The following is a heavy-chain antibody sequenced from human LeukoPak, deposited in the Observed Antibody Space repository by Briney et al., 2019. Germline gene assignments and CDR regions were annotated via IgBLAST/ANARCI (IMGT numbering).Heavy chain of an antibody. J-gene: IGHJ4*02. CDR2: IYYSGST. CDR1: GGSISSSSDY. CDR3: ARTAYGQPFDY. D-gene: IGHD3-10*01. Sequence: PSETLSLTCTVSGGSISSSSDYWGWIRQPPGKGLEWIGSIYYSGSTYYNPSLKSRVTISVDTSKNQFSLKLSSVTAADTAVYYCARTAYGQPFDYWGQGTLVTVSS. V-gene: IGHV4-39*01.